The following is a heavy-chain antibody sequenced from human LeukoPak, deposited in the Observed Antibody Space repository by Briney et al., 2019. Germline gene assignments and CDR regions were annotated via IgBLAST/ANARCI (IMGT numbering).Heavy chain of an antibody. CDR3: ASAENTCGPIFDY. V-gene: IGHV4-31*03. CDR1: GGSISSRGYS. Sequence: SQTLSLPCTVSGGSISSRGYSWSWIRQHPGKGLEWNGYIYYSWSTYYNPSLKSRVTISLDTSKNQFSLRLSSVTAADTAVYYCASAENTCGPIFDYCGQGTLVTVSS. J-gene: IGHJ4*02. D-gene: IGHD2-21*01. CDR2: IYYSWST.